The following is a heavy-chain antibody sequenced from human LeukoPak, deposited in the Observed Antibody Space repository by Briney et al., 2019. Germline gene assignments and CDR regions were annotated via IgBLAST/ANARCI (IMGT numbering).Heavy chain of an antibody. CDR2: IYWNDDK. CDR1: GFSLSTSGVG. J-gene: IGHJ4*02. V-gene: IGHV2-5*01. CDR3: AHTLWGGFDY. Sequence: SGPTLVKPTQTLTLTCTFSGFSLSTSGVGVGWIRQPPGKALEWLAVIYWNDDKRYSPSLKSRLTITKDTSKNQVVLTMTNMDPVDTATYYCAHTLWGGFDYWGQGTLVTVSS. D-gene: IGHD2-21*01.